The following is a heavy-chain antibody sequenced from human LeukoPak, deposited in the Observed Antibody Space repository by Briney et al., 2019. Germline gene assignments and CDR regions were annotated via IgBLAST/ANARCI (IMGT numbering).Heavy chain of an antibody. Sequence: GGSLRLSCAASEFTFSSYAMTWVRQAPGKGLEWVSAISPTSNSIYYADSVKGRFTVSRDNSKNTLHLQMNSLRDEDSAVYYCVKGSRDGNSYDSWGQGTLVTVSS. CDR1: EFTFSSYA. D-gene: IGHD5-24*01. J-gene: IGHJ5*01. CDR2: ISPTSNSI. V-gene: IGHV3-23*01. CDR3: VKGSRDGNSYDS.